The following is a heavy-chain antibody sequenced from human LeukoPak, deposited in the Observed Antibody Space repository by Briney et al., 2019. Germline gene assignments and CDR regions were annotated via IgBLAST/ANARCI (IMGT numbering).Heavy chain of an antibody. D-gene: IGHD6-19*01. CDR2: IKQDGSEK. CDR3: ARDCSSGWYMEGWFDP. Sequence: PGGSLRLSCAASGFTFSSYWMSWVRQAPGKGLEWVANIKQDGSEKYYVDSVKGRFTISRDNAKNSLYLQMNSLRAEDTAVYYCARDCSSGWYMEGWFDPWGQGTLVTVSS. CDR1: GFTFSSYW. V-gene: IGHV3-7*01. J-gene: IGHJ5*02.